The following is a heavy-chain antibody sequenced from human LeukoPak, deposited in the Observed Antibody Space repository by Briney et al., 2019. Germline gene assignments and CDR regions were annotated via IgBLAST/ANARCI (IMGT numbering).Heavy chain of an antibody. CDR2: INVDGSDT. J-gene: IGHJ4*02. CDR1: GFPFNNYW. D-gene: IGHD2-15*01. V-gene: IGHV3-74*01. CDR3: ARTGSGASTTNY. Sequence: PGGSLRLSCAASGFPFNNYWIHWVRHAPGKGLVWVSRINVDGSDTAYADAVKGRFTISRDNAKNTVFLQMNSLRAEDTAIYYCARTGSGASTTNYWGQGTLVTVS.